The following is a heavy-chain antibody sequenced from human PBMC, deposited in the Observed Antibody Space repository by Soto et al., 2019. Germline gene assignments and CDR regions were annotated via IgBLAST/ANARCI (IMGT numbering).Heavy chain of an antibody. CDR1: GGSISSYY. V-gene: IGHV4-59*01. D-gene: IGHD3-16*01. Sequence: QVQLQESGPGLVKPSETLSLTCTVSGGSISSYYWSWIRQPPGKGLEWIGYIYYSGNTKYNPSLRRPVTISVDTSKNQFSLKLSSGTAADTAVYYGARGVGDIWYFDLWGRGTLVTVSS. CDR3: ARGVGDIWYFDL. CDR2: IYYSGNT. J-gene: IGHJ2*01.